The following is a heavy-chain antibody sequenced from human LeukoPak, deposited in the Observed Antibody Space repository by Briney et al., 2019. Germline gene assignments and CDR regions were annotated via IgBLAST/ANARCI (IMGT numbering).Heavy chain of an antibody. D-gene: IGHD2-15*01. J-gene: IGHJ4*02. CDR2: INKDGSEN. Sequence: GGSLRLPCAASGFSFSGYWMSWVRQAPGKGLEWVANINKDGSENYYVDSVRGRFTISRDNAKNSLYLQMNSLRAEDTAVYYCARRYCSGSSCYSVDYWGQGTLVTVSS. V-gene: IGHV3-7*01. CDR1: GFSFSGYW. CDR3: ARRYCSGSSCYSVDY.